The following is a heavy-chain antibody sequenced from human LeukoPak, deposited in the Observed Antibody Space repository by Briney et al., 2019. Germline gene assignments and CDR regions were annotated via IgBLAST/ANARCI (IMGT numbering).Heavy chain of an antibody. CDR2: INTNSGGT. Sequence: ASVKVSCKASGYTFSDFYMHWVRQAPGQGLEWMGFINTNSGGTNYAQKFQGRVTMTRDTSISTVYMELSSLKSDDTALYFCARAKPPLWVRGVSEFDDWGQGTLVTVSS. V-gene: IGHV1-2*02. CDR1: GYTFSDFY. D-gene: IGHD3-10*01. J-gene: IGHJ4*02. CDR3: ARAKPPLWVRGVSEFDD.